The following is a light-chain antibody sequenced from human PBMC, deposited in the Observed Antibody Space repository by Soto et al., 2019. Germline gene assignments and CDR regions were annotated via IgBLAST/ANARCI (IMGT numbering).Light chain of an antibody. CDR3: QEYKTGPGYN. V-gene: IGKV1-5*03. Sequence: DIQMTQSPSTLSASVGDRVTITCRASQSFGRWLAWYQQKPGKAPELLIYKTSTLERGVPSRFSGSGSGTEFTRTISSLQPDDFATYYCQEYKTGPGYNFGQGTRLDIK. CDR1: QSFGRW. J-gene: IGKJ2*01. CDR2: KTS.